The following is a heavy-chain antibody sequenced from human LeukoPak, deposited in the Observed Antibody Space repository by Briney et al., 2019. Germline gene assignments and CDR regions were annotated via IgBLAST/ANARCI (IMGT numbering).Heavy chain of an antibody. Sequence: SETLSLTCAVYGGSFSGYYWSWIRQPPGKGLEWIGEINHSGSTNYNLSLKSRVTISVDTSKNQFSLKLSSVTAADTAVYYCARRRMVRGVKALDYWGQGTLVTVSS. CDR2: INHSGST. CDR3: ARRRMVRGVKALDY. CDR1: GGSFSGYY. J-gene: IGHJ4*02. D-gene: IGHD3-10*01. V-gene: IGHV4-34*01.